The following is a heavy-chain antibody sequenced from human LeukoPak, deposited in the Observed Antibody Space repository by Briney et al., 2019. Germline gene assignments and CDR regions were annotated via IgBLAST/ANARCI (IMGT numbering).Heavy chain of an antibody. CDR2: IVLSGGPT. V-gene: IGHV3-23*01. Sequence: GGSLRLSCAVSGFTFSSHAMRWVRQAPGRGGEWVSRIVLSGGPTYNADSVKGQFTISRDNSKNTLYLQMNSLRAEDTAVYYCASWNYVDYWGQGTLVTVSS. J-gene: IGHJ4*02. CDR1: GFTFSSHA. D-gene: IGHD6-13*01. CDR3: ASWNYVDY.